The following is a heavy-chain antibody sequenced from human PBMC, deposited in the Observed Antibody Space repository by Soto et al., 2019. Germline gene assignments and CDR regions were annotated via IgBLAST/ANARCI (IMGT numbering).Heavy chain of an antibody. J-gene: IGHJ6*03. CDR3: ARRSYFGSGSYYGNYYYYYYMDV. D-gene: IGHD3-10*01. V-gene: IGHV4-34*01. Sequence: SETLSLTCAVSGGSFSGYYWSWIRQPPGKGLEWIGEINHSGSHHSGSTNYNPSLRSRVTISVDTSKNQFSLNLSSVTAADTAVYYCARRSYFGSGSYYGNYYYYYYMDVWGKGTTVTVSS. CDR2: INHSGSHHSGST. CDR1: GGSFSGYY.